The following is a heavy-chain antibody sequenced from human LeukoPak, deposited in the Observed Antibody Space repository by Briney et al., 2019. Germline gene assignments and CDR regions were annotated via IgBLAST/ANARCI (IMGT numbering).Heavy chain of an antibody. J-gene: IGHJ4*02. CDR3: AREREKYSYGHYFDY. Sequence: SETLSLTCTVSGGSISSYYWSWIRQPPGKGLEWIGYIYYSGSTNYNPSLKSRVTISVDTSKNQFSLKLGSVTAADTAVYYCAREREKYSYGHYFDYWGQGTLVTVSS. CDR2: IYYSGST. V-gene: IGHV4-59*01. D-gene: IGHD5-18*01. CDR1: GGSISSYY.